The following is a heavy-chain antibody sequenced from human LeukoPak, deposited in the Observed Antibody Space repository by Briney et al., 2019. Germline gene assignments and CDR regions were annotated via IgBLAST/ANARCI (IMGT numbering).Heavy chain of an antibody. D-gene: IGHD2-15*01. CDR3: ARAFRVVASTSVFDY. CDR2: LYHSGST. Sequence: SETLSLTCTVSGYSTSSGYYWGWIRQPPGKGLEWIGSLYHSGSTYYNPSLKSRVTISVDTSKNQFSLKLSSVTAADTAVYYCARAFRVVASTSVFDYWGQGTLVTVSS. J-gene: IGHJ4*02. V-gene: IGHV4-38-2*02. CDR1: GYSTSSGYY.